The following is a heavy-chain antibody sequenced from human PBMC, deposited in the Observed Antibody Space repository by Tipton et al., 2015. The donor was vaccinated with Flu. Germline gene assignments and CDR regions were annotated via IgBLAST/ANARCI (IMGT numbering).Heavy chain of an antibody. CDR3: ARPLGATVTTGDN. D-gene: IGHD4-17*01. CDR1: GFTFSNYA. J-gene: IGHJ4*02. CDR2: ISRSGGST. V-gene: IGHV3-23*01. Sequence: SLRLSCAASGFTFSNYAMTWVRQAPGKGLEWVSAISRSGGSTYYADSVKGRFTISRDNSKNTVYLQMNSLRVEDTAVYYCARPLGATVTTGDNWGQGTLVTVSS.